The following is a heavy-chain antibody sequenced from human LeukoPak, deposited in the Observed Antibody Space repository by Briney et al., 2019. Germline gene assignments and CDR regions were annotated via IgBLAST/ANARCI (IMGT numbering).Heavy chain of an antibody. D-gene: IGHD3-22*01. Sequence: SETLSLTCTVCGCSISSHYWHWVRQPPGKGLEWVGYIDYSGSTNYNPSLKSRVTIPADTNKNQFSLLLISVMSADRVVYYCARGHYYDTSGDYWGRGTVVSVS. CDR3: ARGHYYDTSGDY. CDR2: IDYSGST. J-gene: IGHJ4*02. CDR1: GCSISSHY. V-gene: IGHV4-59*11.